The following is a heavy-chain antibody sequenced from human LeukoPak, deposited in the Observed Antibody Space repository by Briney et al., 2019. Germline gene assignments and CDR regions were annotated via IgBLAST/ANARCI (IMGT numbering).Heavy chain of an antibody. D-gene: IGHD3-10*01. Sequence: GGSLRLSCSASGFTFSSYAMHWVRQAPGKGLEYVSAISSNGGSTYYADSVKGRFTISRDNSKNTLYLQMSSLRAEDTAVYYCVKDPEGITMGFPAGMDVWGKGTTVTVSS. CDR2: ISSNGGST. CDR3: VKDPEGITMGFPAGMDV. CDR1: GFTFSSYA. J-gene: IGHJ6*04. V-gene: IGHV3-64D*06.